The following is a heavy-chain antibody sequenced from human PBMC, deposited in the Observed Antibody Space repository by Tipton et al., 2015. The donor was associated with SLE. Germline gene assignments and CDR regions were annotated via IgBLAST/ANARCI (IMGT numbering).Heavy chain of an antibody. CDR2: IYHSGST. V-gene: IGHV4-34*01. J-gene: IGHJ4*02. CDR1: GESFSGYY. D-gene: IGHD4-17*01. CDR3: ARENGDYVNY. Sequence: TLSLTCAVYGESFSGYYWSWIRQPPGKGLEWIGSIYHSGSTYYNPSLKSRVTISVDTSKNQFSLKLSSVTAADTAVYYCARENGDYVNYWGQGTLVTVSS.